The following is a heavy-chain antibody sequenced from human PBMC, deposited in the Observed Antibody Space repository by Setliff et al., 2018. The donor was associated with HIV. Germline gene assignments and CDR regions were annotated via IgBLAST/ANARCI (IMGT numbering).Heavy chain of an antibody. CDR2: IYYSGST. V-gene: IGHV4-31*03. CDR1: GGYISSGGYY. J-gene: IGHJ6*03. CDR3: ARGYPVSYYYYMDV. Sequence: SETLSLTCTVSGGYISSGGYYWSWIRQQPGTGLEWIGYIYYSGSTYYNPSLKSRVTISVDTSKNQFSLKLSSVTAADTAVYYCARGYPVSYYYYMDVWGKGTTVTVSS. D-gene: IGHD3-16*02.